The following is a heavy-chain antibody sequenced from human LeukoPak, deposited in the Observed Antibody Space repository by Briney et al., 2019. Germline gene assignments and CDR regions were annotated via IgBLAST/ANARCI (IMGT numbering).Heavy chain of an antibody. CDR3: ARDVHPDYDILLLGNPLVPFDY. CDR1: GFTFSSYS. J-gene: IGHJ4*02. D-gene: IGHD3-9*01. V-gene: IGHV3-48*01. Sequence: GGSLRLSCAASGFTFSSYSMNWVRQAPGKGLEWVSYISSSSSTIYYADSVKGRFTISRDNAKNSLYLQMNSLRAEDTAVYYCARDVHPDYDILLLGNPLVPFDYWGQGTLVTVSS. CDR2: ISSSSSTI.